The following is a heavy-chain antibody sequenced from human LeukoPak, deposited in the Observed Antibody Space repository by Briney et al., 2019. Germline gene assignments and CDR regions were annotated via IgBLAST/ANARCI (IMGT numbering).Heavy chain of an antibody. D-gene: IGHD4-17*01. CDR2: IYYSGST. J-gene: IGHJ4*02. CDR1: GGSISSSSYY. Sequence: SETLSLTCTVSGGSISSSSYYWGWIRQPPGKGLEWIGSIYYSGSTYYNPSLKSRVTISVDTSKNQFSLKLSSVTAADTTVYYCARDAMTTVTLGDYWGQGTLVTVSS. CDR3: ARDAMTTVTLGDY. V-gene: IGHV4-39*07.